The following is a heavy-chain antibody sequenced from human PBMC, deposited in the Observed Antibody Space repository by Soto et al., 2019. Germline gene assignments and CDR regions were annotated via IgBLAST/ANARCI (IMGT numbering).Heavy chain of an antibody. CDR1: GASVSSNTFY. V-gene: IGHV4-39*07. CDR2: IYYDGNT. J-gene: IGHJ3*02. Sequence: PSETLSLTCTVSGASVSSNTFYWGWIRQPPGRGLESIANIYYDGNTNYNPSLESRVTISLDTSKNQFSLKLSPVTAADTAVYYCAREYGDPLGAFDIWGQGTMVTVSS. D-gene: IGHD2-21*02. CDR3: AREYGDPLGAFDI.